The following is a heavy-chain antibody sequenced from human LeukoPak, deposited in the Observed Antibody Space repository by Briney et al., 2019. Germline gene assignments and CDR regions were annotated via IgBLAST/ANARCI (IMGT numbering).Heavy chain of an antibody. J-gene: IGHJ4*02. V-gene: IGHV3-11*03. Sequence: GGSLRLSCAASGFTFSDYYMSWIRQAPGKGLEWVSSISSSSGYIYYADSVKGRFTISRDNAKRSLYLQMNSLRDEDTAVYYCAKPLTGGGSWPPFDSWGQGTLVTVSS. CDR2: ISSSSGYI. CDR1: GFTFSDYY. CDR3: AKPLTGGGSWPPFDS. D-gene: IGHD2-15*01.